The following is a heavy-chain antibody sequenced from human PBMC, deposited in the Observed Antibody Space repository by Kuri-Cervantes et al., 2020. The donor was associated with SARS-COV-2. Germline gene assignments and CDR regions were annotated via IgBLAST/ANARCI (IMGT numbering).Heavy chain of an antibody. J-gene: IGHJ4*02. CDR2: ISTYNGNT. D-gene: IGHD4/OR15-4a*01. CDR1: GYTFTSYD. CDR3: ARDLTIVAEGFDY. Sequence: ASVKVSCKASGYTFTSYDISWVRQAPGQGLECMGWISTYNGNTNYAQKLQGRVTMTTDTSTSTAYMELGSLISVDTAVYYCARDLTIVAEGFDYWGQGTLVTVSS. V-gene: IGHV1-18*01.